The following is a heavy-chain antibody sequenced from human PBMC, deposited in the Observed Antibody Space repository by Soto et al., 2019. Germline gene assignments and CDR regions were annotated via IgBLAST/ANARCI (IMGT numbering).Heavy chain of an antibody. CDR1: GGSISSGGYY. Sequence: SETLSLTCTVSGGSISSGGYYWSWIRQHPWKGLEWIGYIYYSGSTYYNPSLKSRVTISVDTSKNQFSLKLSSVTAADTALYYCTRDSTIASYYYGMDVWGQGTTVTVSS. CDR3: TRDSTIASYYYGMDV. CDR2: IYYSGST. V-gene: IGHV4-31*03. J-gene: IGHJ6*02.